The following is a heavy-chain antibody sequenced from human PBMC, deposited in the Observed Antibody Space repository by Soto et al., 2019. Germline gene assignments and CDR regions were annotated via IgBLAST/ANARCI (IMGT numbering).Heavy chain of an antibody. D-gene: IGHD5-18*01. CDR3: ARDGGYSYGPNDY. V-gene: IGHV1-18*01. CDR2: ITTYNGNR. J-gene: IGHJ4*02. Sequence: ASVKVSCKASGYTFKNYGIKWVRQAPGQGLEWVGWITTYNGNRYSAEKFQGRVTMTTDTSTSTTYMELKSLTSDDTAVYYCARDGGYSYGPNDYWGQGTLVTVSS. CDR1: GYTFKNYG.